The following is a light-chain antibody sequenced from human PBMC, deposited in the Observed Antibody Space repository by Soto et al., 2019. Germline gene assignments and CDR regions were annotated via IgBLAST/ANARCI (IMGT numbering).Light chain of an antibody. Sequence: EIVMTQSPATLSVSPGERATLSCRASQSVSSNLAWYQQKPGQAPRLLFYGASTRATGLPARFSGSGSGTDFTLTISSLQSEDFVVYYCQQSNKWPYTFGQGTKLEI. V-gene: IGKV3-15*01. J-gene: IGKJ2*01. CDR1: QSVSSN. CDR2: GAS. CDR3: QQSNKWPYT.